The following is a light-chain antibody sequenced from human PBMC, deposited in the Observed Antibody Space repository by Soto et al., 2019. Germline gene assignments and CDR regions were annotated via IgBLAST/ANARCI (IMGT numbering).Light chain of an antibody. CDR3: QQLTNFRFT. Sequence: EIVVTQSPATLSLSPGERATLSCRASQSVSSYLAWYQQKPGQAPRLLIYDASNRATGIPARFSGSGSGTDFTLTISSLEPEDFAVYYCQQLTNFRFTFGQGTKLDIK. J-gene: IGKJ2*01. CDR1: QSVSSY. V-gene: IGKV3-11*01. CDR2: DAS.